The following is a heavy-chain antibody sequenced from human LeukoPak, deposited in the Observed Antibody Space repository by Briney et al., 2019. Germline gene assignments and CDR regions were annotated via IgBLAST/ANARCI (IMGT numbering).Heavy chain of an antibody. Sequence: SETLSLTCSVSGYSISNGYYWGWIRQPPGKGLEFIGSVYHGGNTYYKATLKSRVTISLDTSKNQVSLRLSSVTAADTAVYYCARSYSGSFLYWGQGSLVTVSS. D-gene: IGHD1-26*01. CDR3: ARSYSGSFLY. CDR1: GYSISNGYY. V-gene: IGHV4-38-2*01. J-gene: IGHJ1*01. CDR2: VYHGGNT.